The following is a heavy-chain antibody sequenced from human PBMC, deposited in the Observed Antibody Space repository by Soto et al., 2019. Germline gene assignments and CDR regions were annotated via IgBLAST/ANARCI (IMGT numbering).Heavy chain of an antibody. V-gene: IGHV4-39*01. CDR2: IYYSGST. J-gene: IGHJ3*02. D-gene: IGHD3-3*01. Sequence: TSETLSLTCTVSGGSISSSSYYWGWIRQPPGKGLEWIGSIYYSGSTYYNPSLKSRVTISVDTSKNQFSLKLSSVTAADTAVYYCARLELGYDFWSGYYQGGAYDIWGQGTMVTVSS. CDR3: ARLELGYDFWSGYYQGGAYDI. CDR1: GGSISSSSYY.